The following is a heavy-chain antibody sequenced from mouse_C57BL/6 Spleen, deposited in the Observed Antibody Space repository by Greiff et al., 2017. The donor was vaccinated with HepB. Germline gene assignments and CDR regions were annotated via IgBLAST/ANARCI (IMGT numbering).Heavy chain of an antibody. D-gene: IGHD3-2*02. CDR1: GYAFSSYW. CDR2: IYPGDGDT. J-gene: IGHJ2*01. V-gene: IGHV1-80*01. CDR3: ARSTAQTYYFDY. Sequence: QVQLQQSGAELVKPGASVKISCKASGYAFSSYWMNWVKQRPGKGLEWIGQIYPGDGDTNYNGKFKGKATLTADKSSSTAYMQLSSLTSEDSAVYFCARSTAQTYYFDYWGQGTTLTVSS.